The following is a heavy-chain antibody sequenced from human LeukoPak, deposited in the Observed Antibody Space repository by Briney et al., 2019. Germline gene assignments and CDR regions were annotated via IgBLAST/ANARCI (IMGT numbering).Heavy chain of an antibody. J-gene: IGHJ4*02. Sequence: PGRSLRLSCAASGFTFSSYGMHWVRQAPGKGLEWVAVIWYDGSNKYYADSVKGRFTISRDNSKNTLYLQMNSLRAEDTAVYYCARTLNSSSWYASLGYWGQGTLVTVPS. CDR3: ARTLNSSSWYASLGY. V-gene: IGHV3-33*01. CDR1: GFTFSSYG. D-gene: IGHD6-13*01. CDR2: IWYDGSNK.